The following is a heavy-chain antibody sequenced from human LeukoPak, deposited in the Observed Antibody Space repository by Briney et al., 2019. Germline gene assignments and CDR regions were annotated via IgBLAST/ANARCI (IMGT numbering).Heavy chain of an antibody. CDR2: INPNSGGT. V-gene: IGHV1-2*02. D-gene: IGHD6-13*01. J-gene: IGHJ5*02. Sequence: GASVKVSCKASGYTFTGYYMHWVRQAPGQGLEWMGWINPNSGGTNYAQKLQGRVTMTTDTSTSTAYMELRSLRSDDTAVCYCARVLRSSSGTGYNWFDPWGQGTLVTVSS. CDR1: GYTFTGYY. CDR3: ARVLRSSSGTGYNWFDP.